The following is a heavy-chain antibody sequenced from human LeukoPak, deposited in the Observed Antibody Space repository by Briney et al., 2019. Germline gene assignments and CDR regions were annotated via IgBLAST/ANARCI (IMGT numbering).Heavy chain of an antibody. CDR1: GYTFTGYY. V-gene: IGHV1-2*02. CDR2: INPNSGGT. D-gene: IGHD6-19*01. J-gene: IGHJ4*02. CDR3: ARAHSRSGWALGVY. Sequence: ASVKVSCKASGYTFTGYYMHWVRQATGQGLEWMGWINPNSGGTNYAQKFQGRVTMTRDTSISTAYMELSRLSSDDTAVYYCARAHSRSGWALGVYWGQGTLVTVSS.